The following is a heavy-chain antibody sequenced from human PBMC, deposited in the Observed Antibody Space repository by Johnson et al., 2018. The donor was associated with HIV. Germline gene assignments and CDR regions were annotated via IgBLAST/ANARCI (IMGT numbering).Heavy chain of an antibody. D-gene: IGHD6-6*01. J-gene: IGHJ3*02. CDR1: GFTFSDYY. Sequence: QVQLVESGGNLVQPGGSLRLSCAASGFTFSDYYMSWIRQAPGKGLEWVSYISSSGSTIYYADSVKGRFTISRDNAKNSLYLQMNSLRAEDTAVYYCARDVIKVIAARDDAFDIWGQGTMVTVSS. CDR2: ISSSGSTI. CDR3: ARDVIKVIAARDDAFDI. V-gene: IGHV3-11*04.